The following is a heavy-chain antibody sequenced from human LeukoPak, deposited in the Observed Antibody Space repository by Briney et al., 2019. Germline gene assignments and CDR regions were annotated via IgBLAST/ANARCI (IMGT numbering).Heavy chain of an antibody. Sequence: ETLSLTCTVSGGSISSYYWSWVRQAPGKGLEWVANIKQDGSEKYYVDSVKGRFTISRDNAKNSLYLQMNSLRAEDTAVYYCAREVYGMDVWGQGTTVTVSS. CDR3: AREVYGMDV. V-gene: IGHV3-7*01. CDR1: GGSISSYY. CDR2: IKQDGSEK. J-gene: IGHJ6*02.